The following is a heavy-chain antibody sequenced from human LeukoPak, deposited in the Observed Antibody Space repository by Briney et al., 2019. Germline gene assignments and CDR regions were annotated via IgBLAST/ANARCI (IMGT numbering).Heavy chain of an antibody. V-gene: IGHV4-59*01. D-gene: IGHD3-22*01. CDR3: ARSYYGSSGYYSPYYYGMDV. CDR2: IYYSGST. J-gene: IGHJ6*02. CDR1: GGSISSYY. Sequence: SETLSLTCTVSGGSISSYYWSWLRQPPGKGLEWIGYIYYSGSTNYNPSLKSRVTISVDTSKNQFSLKLSSVTAADTAVYYCARSYYGSSGYYSPYYYGMDVWGQGTTVTVSS.